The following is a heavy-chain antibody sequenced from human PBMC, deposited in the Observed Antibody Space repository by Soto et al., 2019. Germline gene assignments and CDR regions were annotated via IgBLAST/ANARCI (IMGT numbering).Heavy chain of an antibody. CDR3: AHRRSSGWYNDAFDI. CDR1: GFSLSTSGVG. Sequence: QITLKESGPTLVKPTQTLTLTCTFSGFSLSTSGVGVGWIRQPPGKALEWLALIYWDDDKRYSPSLKSRLTIXXDXSXXQVVLTMTNMDPVDTATYYCAHRRSSGWYNDAFDIWGQGTMVTVSS. D-gene: IGHD6-19*01. CDR2: IYWDDDK. J-gene: IGHJ3*02. V-gene: IGHV2-5*02.